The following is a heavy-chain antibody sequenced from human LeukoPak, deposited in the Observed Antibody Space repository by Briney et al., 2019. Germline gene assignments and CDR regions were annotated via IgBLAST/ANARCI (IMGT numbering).Heavy chain of an antibody. CDR1: GFTFSNYA. CDR3: AKGVRGENYYYYGMDV. Sequence: PGGSMRLSCAASGFTFSNYAMSWVRQAPGKGLEWVSVISGRAGSTNYADSVKGRFTISRDSSKNTLYLQMNSLRAEDTAVYYCAKGVRGENYYYYGMDVWGQGTTVIVSS. J-gene: IGHJ6*02. V-gene: IGHV3-23*01. CDR2: ISGRAGST. D-gene: IGHD3-10*01.